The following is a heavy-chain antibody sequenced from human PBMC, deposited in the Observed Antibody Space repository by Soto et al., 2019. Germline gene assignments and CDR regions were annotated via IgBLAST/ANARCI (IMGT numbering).Heavy chain of an antibody. D-gene: IGHD6-6*01. CDR3: ARVVVDSSSSGTYYYYYGMDV. CDR2: INAGNGNT. J-gene: IGHJ6*02. V-gene: IGHV1-3*01. CDR1: GYTFTSYA. Sequence: ASVKVSCKASGYTFTSYAMHWVRQAPGQRLEWMGWINAGNGNTKYSQKFQGRVTITADESTSTAYMELSSLRSEDTAVYYCARVVVDSSSSGTYYYYYGMDVWGQGTTVTVSS.